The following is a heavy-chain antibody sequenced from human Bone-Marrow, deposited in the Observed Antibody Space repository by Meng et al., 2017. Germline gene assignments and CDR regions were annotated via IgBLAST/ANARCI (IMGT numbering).Heavy chain of an antibody. Sequence: CTVLGGFVRSGSYYWSWIRQPPGKGLEWIGHIYYSGSTNYNPSLKSRVTISVDTSKNQFSLKLSSVTAADTAVYFCARSSTSPASYFFDYWGQGTLVTVSS. CDR2: IYYSGST. D-gene: IGHD6-6*01. V-gene: IGHV4-61*01. J-gene: IGHJ4*02. CDR1: GGFVRSGSYY. CDR3: ARSSTSPASYFFDY.